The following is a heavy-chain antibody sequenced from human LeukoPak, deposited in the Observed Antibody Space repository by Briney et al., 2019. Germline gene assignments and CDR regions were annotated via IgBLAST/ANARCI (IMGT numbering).Heavy chain of an antibody. V-gene: IGHV5-51*01. CDR3: ARHTKDYDSSGYYFPRGYYMDV. CDR1: GYSFTSYW. Sequence: GESLKISCKGSGYSFTSYWIGWVRQMPGKGLEWMGIIYPGDSDTRYSPSFQGQVTISADKSISTAYLQWSSLKASDTAMYFCARHTKDYDSSGYYFPRGYYMDVWGKGTTVTISS. D-gene: IGHD3-22*01. J-gene: IGHJ6*03. CDR2: IYPGDSDT.